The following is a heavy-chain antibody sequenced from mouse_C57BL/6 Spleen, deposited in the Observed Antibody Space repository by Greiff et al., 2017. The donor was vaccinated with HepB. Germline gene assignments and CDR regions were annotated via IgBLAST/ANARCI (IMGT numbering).Heavy chain of an antibody. CDR2: IDPSDSYT. Sequence: QVQLQQPGAELVRPGTSVKLSCKASGYTFTSYWMHWVKQRPGQGLEWIGVIDPSDSYTNYNQKFKGKATLTVDTSSSTAYMQLSSLTSEDSAVYYCVYGSSLDYWGQGTTLTVSS. J-gene: IGHJ2*01. CDR1: GYTFTSYW. CDR3: VYGSSLDY. V-gene: IGHV1-59*01. D-gene: IGHD1-1*01.